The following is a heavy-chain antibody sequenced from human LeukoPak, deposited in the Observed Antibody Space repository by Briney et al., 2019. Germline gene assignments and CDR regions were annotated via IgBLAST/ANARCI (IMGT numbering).Heavy chain of an antibody. V-gene: IGHV4-38-2*02. Sequence: SETLSLTCTVSGYSISSGYYWGWIRQPPGKGLEWIGSIYHSGSTYYNPSLKSRVTISVDTSKNQFSLKLSSVTAADTAVYYCARDSRYGYSNDYWGQGTLVTVSS. CDR2: IYHSGST. D-gene: IGHD5-18*01. CDR1: GYSISSGYY. J-gene: IGHJ4*02. CDR3: ARDSRYGYSNDY.